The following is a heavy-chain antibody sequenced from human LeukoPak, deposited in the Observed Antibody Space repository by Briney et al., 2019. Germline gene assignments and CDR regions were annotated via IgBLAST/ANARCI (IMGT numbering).Heavy chain of an antibody. V-gene: IGHV3-21*01. CDR3: ARDSHYYDSSGTSDY. CDR2: ISSSSSYI. J-gene: IGHJ4*02. D-gene: IGHD3-22*01. CDR1: GFTFSSHS. Sequence: GGSLRLSCAASGFTFSSHSMNWVRQAPGKGLEWVSSISSSSSYIYYADSVKGRFTISRDNAKNSLYLQMNSLRAEDTAVYYCARDSHYYDSSGTSDYWGQGTLVTVSS.